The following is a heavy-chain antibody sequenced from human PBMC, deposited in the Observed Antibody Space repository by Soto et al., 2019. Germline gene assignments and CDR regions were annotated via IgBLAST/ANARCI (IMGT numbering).Heavy chain of an antibody. J-gene: IGHJ6*02. Sequence: QLQLQESGSGLVKPSQTLSLTCAVSGASISTEGYTWSWIRQPPGKGLEWIGYIYPSGASNYNPSLRRRVTISLDASRNRFSLSVGSVTAADTAVYYCARATFGAVLHLEGWGQGTTVTVTS. CDR1: GASISTEGYT. CDR2: IYPSGAS. CDR3: ARATFGAVLHLEG. V-gene: IGHV4-30-2*01. D-gene: IGHD3-3*01.